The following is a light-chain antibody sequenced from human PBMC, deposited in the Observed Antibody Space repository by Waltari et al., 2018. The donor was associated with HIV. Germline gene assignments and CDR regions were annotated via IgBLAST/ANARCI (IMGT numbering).Light chain of an antibody. CDR2: EAS. Sequence: DIQLIHSPSSLSAFVVDRVSITCQASQDITNFLNWYQQKPGEAPKLLIYEASNLKTGAPSRFSGGGFGTHFTFTITSLQPEDIGTYYCQQYDDVPVTFGQGTKLEI. V-gene: IGKV1-33*01. CDR3: QQYDDVPVT. J-gene: IGKJ2*01. CDR1: QDITNF.